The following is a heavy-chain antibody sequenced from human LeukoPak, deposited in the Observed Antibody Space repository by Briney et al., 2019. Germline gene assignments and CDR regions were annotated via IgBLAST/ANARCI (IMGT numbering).Heavy chain of an antibody. V-gene: IGHV7-4-1*02. Sequence: ASVKVSRKASGYTFTSYAMNWVRQAPGQGLEWMGWINTNTGNPTYAQGFTGRFVFSLDTSVSTAYLQISSLKAEDTAVYYCARGGGYYYDSSGAAGFPFDYWGQGTLVTVSS. CDR1: GYTFTSYA. J-gene: IGHJ4*02. CDR2: INTNTGNP. D-gene: IGHD3-22*01. CDR3: ARGGGYYYDSSGAAGFPFDY.